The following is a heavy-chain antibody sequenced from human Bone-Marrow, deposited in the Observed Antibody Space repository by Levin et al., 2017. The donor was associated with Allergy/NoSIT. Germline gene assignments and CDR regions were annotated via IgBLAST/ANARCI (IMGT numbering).Heavy chain of an antibody. CDR1: GGSIGTKY. Sequence: SETLSLTCSVSGGSIGTKYWNWIRQFPGKRLEWIGCIHHSGATFYNPSLKSRVALSIDTSKNEFSLRLESVTAADTAVYFCARDLGGDSRWFDPWGLGTLVTVSS. D-gene: IGHD2-21*02. J-gene: IGHJ5*02. CDR3: ARDLGGDSRWFDP. V-gene: IGHV4-59*01. CDR2: IHHSGAT.